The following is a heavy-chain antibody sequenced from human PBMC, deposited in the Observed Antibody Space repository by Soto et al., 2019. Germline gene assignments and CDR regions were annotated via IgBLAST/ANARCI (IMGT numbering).Heavy chain of an antibody. J-gene: IGHJ6*02. CDR2: IKTSAERGTT. Sequence: GGSLRLSCAASGFTFSSAWMNWVRQAPGKGLEWVGRIKTSAERGTTNYAAPVKGRFTISRDDSRNTLYLQMNSLRTEDTALYYCTTGSVEGVWGQGTTVTVSS. V-gene: IGHV3-15*07. D-gene: IGHD2-15*01. CDR1: GFTFSSAW. CDR3: TTGSVEGV.